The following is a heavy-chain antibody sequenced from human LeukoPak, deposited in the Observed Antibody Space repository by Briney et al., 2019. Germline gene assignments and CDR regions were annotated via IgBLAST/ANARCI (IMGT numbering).Heavy chain of an antibody. Sequence: PGGSLRLSCAASGFTFSSYAMSWVRQAPGKGLEWASAISGSGGSTYYADSVKGRFTISRDNSKNTLYLQMNSLRAEDTAVYYCAKDLYYDPARGAFDIWGQGTMVTVSS. CDR2: ISGSGGST. D-gene: IGHD3-16*01. V-gene: IGHV3-23*01. J-gene: IGHJ3*02. CDR3: AKDLYYDPARGAFDI. CDR1: GFTFSSYA.